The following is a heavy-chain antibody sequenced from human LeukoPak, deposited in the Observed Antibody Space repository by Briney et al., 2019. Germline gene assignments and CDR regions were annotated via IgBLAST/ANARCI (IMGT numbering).Heavy chain of an antibody. Sequence: GSLRLSCAASGFAFNTYSMNWVRQAPGKGLEWVSFIFSSSTYIYYTDSVKGRFTISRDNARNSLYLQMDNLRAEDTGVYYCARDFYDGFALDYWGQGTLVTVSS. J-gene: IGHJ4*02. V-gene: IGHV3-21*03. CDR2: IFSSSTYI. CDR1: GFAFNTYS. CDR3: ARDFYDGFALDY. D-gene: IGHD2/OR15-2a*01.